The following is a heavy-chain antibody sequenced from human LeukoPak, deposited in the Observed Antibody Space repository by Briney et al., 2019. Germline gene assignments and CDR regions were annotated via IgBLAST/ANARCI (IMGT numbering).Heavy chain of an antibody. D-gene: IGHD3-10*01. Sequence: GGSLRLSCAASRFTFSSYSMHWVRQAPGKGLEWVAVISLDGSNKYHADSVKGRFTISRDNSKKTLYLHMNSLRTEDTAVYYCARGPAGITLVRGGFDPWGQGTLVTVSS. V-gene: IGHV3-30-3*01. CDR1: RFTFSSYS. CDR2: ISLDGSNK. J-gene: IGHJ5*02. CDR3: ARGPAGITLVRGGFDP.